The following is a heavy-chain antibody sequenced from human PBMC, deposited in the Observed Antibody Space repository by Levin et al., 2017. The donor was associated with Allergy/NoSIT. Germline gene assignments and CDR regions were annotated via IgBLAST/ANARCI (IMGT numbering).Heavy chain of an antibody. CDR3: AREAVSGYHFDY. Sequence: SETLSLTCTVSGGSISSYYWSWIRQPPGKGLEWIGYIYYSGSTNYNPSLKSRVTISVDTSKNQFSLKLSSVTAADTAVYYCAREAVSGYHFDYWGQGTLVTVSS. CDR2: IYYSGST. D-gene: IGHD3-22*01. V-gene: IGHV4-59*01. J-gene: IGHJ4*02. CDR1: GGSISSYY.